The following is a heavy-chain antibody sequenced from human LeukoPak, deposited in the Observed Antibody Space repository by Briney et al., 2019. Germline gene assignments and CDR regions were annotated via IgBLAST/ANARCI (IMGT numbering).Heavy chain of an antibody. CDR2: TYYSGST. CDR3: ARYYYDSSGYHFDD. V-gene: IGHV4-59*01. Sequence: SETLSLTCTVSGGSISTYYWSWVRQPPGKGLEWIGYTYYSGSTNYNPSLKSRVSISVDTSKNQFSLKLSSVTAADTAVYYCARYYYDSSGYHFDDWGQGTPVTVSS. D-gene: IGHD3-22*01. J-gene: IGHJ4*02. CDR1: GGSISTYY.